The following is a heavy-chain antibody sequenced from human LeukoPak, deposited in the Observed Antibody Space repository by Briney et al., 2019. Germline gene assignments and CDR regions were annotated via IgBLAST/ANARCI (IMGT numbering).Heavy chain of an antibody. Sequence: PSETLSLTCTVSGGSVSSTSSSYFWNWMRQPPGKGLEWIGYIYHTGSTKYNPSLESRVTMSVDTFKDQFSLKLRSVTAADTAVYYCTRSMMNFYVSGTWGRGTLVTVSS. CDR2: IYHTGST. CDR1: GGSVSSTSSSYF. V-gene: IGHV4-61*01. CDR3: TRSMMNFYVSGT. J-gene: IGHJ5*02. D-gene: IGHD3-10*01.